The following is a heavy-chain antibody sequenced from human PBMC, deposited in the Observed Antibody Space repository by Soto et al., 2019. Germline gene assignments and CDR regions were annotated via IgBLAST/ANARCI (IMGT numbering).Heavy chain of an antibody. Sequence: PSETLSLTCAVYGGSFSGYYWSWIRQPPGKGLEWIGEINHSGSTNYNPSLKSRVTISVDTSKNQFSLKLSSVTAADTAVYYCARGGPDMLGYWGQGTLVTVSS. CDR2: INHSGST. J-gene: IGHJ4*02. CDR3: ARGGPDMLGY. CDR1: GGSFSGYY. D-gene: IGHD2-15*01. V-gene: IGHV4-34*01.